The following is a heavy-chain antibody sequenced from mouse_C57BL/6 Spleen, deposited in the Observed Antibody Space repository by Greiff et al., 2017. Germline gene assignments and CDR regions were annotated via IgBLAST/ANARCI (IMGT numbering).Heavy chain of an antibody. Sequence: VQLQQSGPELVRPGASVKISCKASGYSFTGYYMNWVKQSPEKSLEWIGEINPSTGGTTYNQKFKAKATLTVDKPSSTAYMQLKSLTSEDSAVYYCARNYYGSSYGFAYWGQGTLVTVSA. CDR1: GYSFTGYY. D-gene: IGHD1-1*01. CDR3: ARNYYGSSYGFAY. CDR2: INPSTGGT. V-gene: IGHV1-42*01. J-gene: IGHJ3*01.